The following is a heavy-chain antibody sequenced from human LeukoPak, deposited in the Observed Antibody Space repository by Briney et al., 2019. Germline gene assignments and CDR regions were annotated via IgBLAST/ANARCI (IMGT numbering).Heavy chain of an antibody. Sequence: LGGSLRLSCAASGFTFSNAWMSWVRQAPGKGLEWVGRIKSKTDGGTTDYAAPVKGRFTISRDDSKNTLYLQMNSLKTEDTAVYYCVVPAASGYDYWGQGTLVTVSS. J-gene: IGHJ4*02. CDR2: IKSKTDGGTT. D-gene: IGHD2-2*01. V-gene: IGHV3-15*01. CDR1: GFTFSNAW. CDR3: VVPAASGYDY.